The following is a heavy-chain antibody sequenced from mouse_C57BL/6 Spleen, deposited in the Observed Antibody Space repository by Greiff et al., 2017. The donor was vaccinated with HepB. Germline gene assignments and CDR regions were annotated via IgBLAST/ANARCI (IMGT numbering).Heavy chain of an antibody. CDR3: ARSGGYYVWYFDV. J-gene: IGHJ1*03. CDR2: IYPRSGNT. CDR1: GYTFTSYG. Sequence: QVQLKQSGAELARPGASVKLSCKASGYTFTSYGISWVKQRTGQGLEWIGEIYPRSGNTYYNEKFKGKATLTADKSSSTAYMELRSLTSEDSAVYFCARSGGYYVWYFDVWGTGTTVTVSS. D-gene: IGHD2-3*01. V-gene: IGHV1-81*01.